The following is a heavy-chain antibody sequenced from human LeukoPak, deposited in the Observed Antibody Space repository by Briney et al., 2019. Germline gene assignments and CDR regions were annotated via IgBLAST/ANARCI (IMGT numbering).Heavy chain of an antibody. D-gene: IGHD5-12*01. V-gene: IGHV3-30*02. Sequence: GGSLRLSCAASGFSFSNTGMQWVRQAPGKGLEWVAFIRYAGNNAYYADSVKGRFTISRDNSKDKLFLQMDILRPEDTSVYYCAKEYSGNYWSFDFWGQGTLVTVSS. CDR2: IRYAGNNA. CDR1: GFSFSNTG. CDR3: AKEYSGNYWSFDF. J-gene: IGHJ4*02.